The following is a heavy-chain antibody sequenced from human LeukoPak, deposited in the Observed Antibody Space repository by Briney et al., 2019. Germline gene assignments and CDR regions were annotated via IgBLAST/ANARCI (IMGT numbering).Heavy chain of an antibody. CDR1: GGTFSSYA. V-gene: IGHV1-69*13. Sequence: ASVKVSCKASGGTFSSYAISWVRQAPGQGLEWVGGIIPIFGTANYAQKFQGRVTITADESTSTAYMELSSLRSEDTAVYYCASLWFGELYPARYYYYYGMDVWGQGTTVTVSS. D-gene: IGHD3-10*01. J-gene: IGHJ6*02. CDR3: ASLWFGELYPARYYYYYGMDV. CDR2: IIPIFGTA.